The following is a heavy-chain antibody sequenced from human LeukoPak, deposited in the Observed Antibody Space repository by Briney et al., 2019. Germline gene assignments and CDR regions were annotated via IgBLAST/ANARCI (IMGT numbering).Heavy chain of an antibody. CDR3: ARRRRIGAVGTDAFDI. CDR1: GGSISSYY. D-gene: IGHD6-13*01. Sequence: SETLSLTCTVSGGSISSYYWSWIRQPPGKGLEWIGYIYYSGSTNYNPSLKSRVTISVDTSKNQFSLKLSSVTAADTAVYYCARRRRIGAVGTDAFDIWGQGTKVTVSS. J-gene: IGHJ3*02. CDR2: IYYSGST. V-gene: IGHV4-59*08.